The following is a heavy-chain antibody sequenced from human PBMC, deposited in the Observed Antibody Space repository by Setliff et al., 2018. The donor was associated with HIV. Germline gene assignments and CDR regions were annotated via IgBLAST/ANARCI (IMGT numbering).Heavy chain of an antibody. CDR3: ARRTYYDSAGYWDYWYFDL. D-gene: IGHD3-22*01. J-gene: IGHJ2*01. CDR2: INHSGST. V-gene: IGHV4-34*01. Sequence: LSLTCAVSGGSFSFYYWSWIRQPPGKGLEWIGEINHSGSTNYNPSLKSRVTISLDTSKNQFSLNLKSVTAADTAVYYCARRTYYDSAGYWDYWYFDLWGRGTLVTVSS. CDR1: GGSFSFYY.